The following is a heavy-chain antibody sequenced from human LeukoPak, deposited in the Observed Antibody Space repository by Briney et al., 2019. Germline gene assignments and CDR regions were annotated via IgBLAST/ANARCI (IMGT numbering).Heavy chain of an antibody. V-gene: IGHV4-39*01. CDR1: GGSISSSSYY. CDR3: ARHLVEQWLFAYYYYGMDV. D-gene: IGHD6-19*01. Sequence: PSETLSLTCTVSGGSISSSSYYWGWIRQPPGKGLEWIGSIYYSGSTYYNPSLKSRVTISVDTSKNQFSLKLSSVTAADTAVYYCARHLVEQWLFAYYYYGMDVWGQGTTVTVSS. CDR2: IYYSGST. J-gene: IGHJ6*02.